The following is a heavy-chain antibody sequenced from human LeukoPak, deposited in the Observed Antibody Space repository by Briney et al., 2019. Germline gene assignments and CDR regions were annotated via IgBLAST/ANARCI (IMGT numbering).Heavy chain of an antibody. CDR3: AKDTMVRGVNWFDP. D-gene: IGHD3-10*01. V-gene: IGHV3-43*02. Sequence: PGGSLTLSCAASGFTFDDYAMHWVRQAPGKGLVWVSLISGDGGSTYYADSVKGRFTISRDNSKNSLYLQMNSLRTEDTALYYCAKDTMVRGVNWFDPWGQGTLVTVSS. CDR2: ISGDGGST. CDR1: GFTFDDYA. J-gene: IGHJ5*02.